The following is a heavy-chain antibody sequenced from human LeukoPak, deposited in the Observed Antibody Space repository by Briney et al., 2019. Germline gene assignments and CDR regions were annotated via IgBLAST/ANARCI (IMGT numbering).Heavy chain of an antibody. CDR3: ARQDKVWLVRRGAFDI. CDR1: GFTFSSYA. CDR2: ISYDGSNK. Sequence: PGGSLRLSCAASGFTFSSYAMHWVRQAPGKGLEWVAVISYDGSNKYYADSVKGRFTISRDNSKNTLYLQMNSLKASDTAMYYCARQDKVWLVRRGAFDIWGQGIMVTVSS. V-gene: IGHV3-30*04. J-gene: IGHJ3*02. D-gene: IGHD6-19*01.